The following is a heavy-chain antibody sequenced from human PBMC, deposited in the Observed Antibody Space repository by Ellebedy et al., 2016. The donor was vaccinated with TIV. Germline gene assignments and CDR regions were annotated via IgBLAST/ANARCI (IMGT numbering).Heavy chain of an antibody. D-gene: IGHD1-1*01. J-gene: IGHJ4*02. CDR2: MNGDGNER. CDR1: GFTFSSFG. V-gene: IGHV3-7*01. CDR3: TKDGSGTMNF. Sequence: PGGSLRLSCVASGFTFSSFGMYWVRQAPGQGLEWVANMNGDGNERYYVDSVEGRFTISRDNTRNSLYLQMNSLRADDTAVYYCTKDGSGTMNFWGQGTLVTVSS.